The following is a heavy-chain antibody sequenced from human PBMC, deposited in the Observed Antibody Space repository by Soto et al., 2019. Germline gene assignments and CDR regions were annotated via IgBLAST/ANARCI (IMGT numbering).Heavy chain of an antibody. D-gene: IGHD3-3*01. CDR2: IYYSGST. J-gene: IGHJ3*02. CDR3: ARAVDFGVVTHHAFDI. Sequence: SETLSLTCTVSGGSISSYYWSWMRQPPGKGLEWIGYIYYSGSTNYNPSLKSRVTISVDTSKNQFSLKLSFVTAADTAVYYCARAVDFGVVTHHAFDIWGQGTMVTLSS. CDR1: GGSISSYY. V-gene: IGHV4-59*01.